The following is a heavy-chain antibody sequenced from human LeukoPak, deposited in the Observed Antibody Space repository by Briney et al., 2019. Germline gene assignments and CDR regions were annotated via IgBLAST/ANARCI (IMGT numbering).Heavy chain of an antibody. CDR2: IYDTGIYDTENT. Sequence: PSETLSLTCNVSGDSISSHYWSWIRQSPGEGLEWIGYIYDTGIYDTENTNYNPSLRSRVTITMDMSKNQFSLNLASVNAADTAVYYCARVRVVAGTRSSWFDPWGKGTLVTVSS. CDR3: ARVRVVAGTRSSWFDP. CDR1: GDSISSHY. D-gene: IGHD6-19*01. J-gene: IGHJ5*02. V-gene: IGHV4-59*11.